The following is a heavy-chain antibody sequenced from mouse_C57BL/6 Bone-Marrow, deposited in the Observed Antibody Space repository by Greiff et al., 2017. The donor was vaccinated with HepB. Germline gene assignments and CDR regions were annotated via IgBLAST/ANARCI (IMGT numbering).Heavy chain of an antibody. D-gene: IGHD1-1*01. CDR3: ERGNYGSNFDY. V-gene: IGHV3-6*01. J-gene: IGHJ2*01. CDR2: ISYDGSN. Sequence: EVKLVESGPGLVKPSQSLSLSCSVTGYSITSGYYWNWIRQFPGNKLEWMGYISYDGSNNYNPSFKNRISITRDTSKNQFFLQLNSVTTEDTATYSCERGNYGSNFDYWGQGTTLTVSS. CDR1: GYSITSGYY.